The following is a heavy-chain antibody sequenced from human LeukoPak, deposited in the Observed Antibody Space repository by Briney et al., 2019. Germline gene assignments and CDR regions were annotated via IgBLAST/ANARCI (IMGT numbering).Heavy chain of an antibody. D-gene: IGHD3-10*01. Sequence: GGSLRLSCVASGFTFSNYAMSWVRLAPGRGLEWVSVISGSGLTTFYADSVKGRFTISRDNAKNSLYLQMNSLRAEDTAVYYCAGMVRGRNYFDYWGQGTLVTVSS. CDR2: ISGSGLTT. V-gene: IGHV3-23*01. CDR1: GFTFSNYA. J-gene: IGHJ4*02. CDR3: AGMVRGRNYFDY.